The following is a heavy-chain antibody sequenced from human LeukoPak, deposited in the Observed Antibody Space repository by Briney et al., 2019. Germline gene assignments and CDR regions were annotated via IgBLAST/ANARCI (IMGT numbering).Heavy chain of an antibody. J-gene: IGHJ4*02. CDR1: GYTFTGYY. CDR3: ARRGGGSGLGFDY. D-gene: IGHD6-19*01. V-gene: IGHV1-2*02. CDR2: INPNSGGT. Sequence: ASVKVSCKASGYTFTGYYMHWVRQAPGQGLEWMGWINPNSGGTNYAQKFQGRVTMTRDTSISTAYMELSRLRSDDTAVYYCARRGGGSGLGFDYWGQGTLVTVSS.